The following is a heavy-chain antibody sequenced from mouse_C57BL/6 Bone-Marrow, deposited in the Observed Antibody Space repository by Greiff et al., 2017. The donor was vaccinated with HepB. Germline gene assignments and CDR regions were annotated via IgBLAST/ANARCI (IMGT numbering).Heavy chain of an antibody. CDR3: AREGIYYADYYAMDY. Sequence: QVQLQQPGAELVMPGASVKLSCKASGYTFTSYWMHWVKQRPGQGLERIGEIDPSDSYTNYNQKFKGKSTLTVDKSSSTAYMQLSSLTSEDSAVYYCAREGIYYADYYAMDYWGQGTSVTVSS. V-gene: IGHV1-69*01. CDR2: IDPSDSYT. D-gene: IGHD2-1*01. CDR1: GYTFTSYW. J-gene: IGHJ4*01.